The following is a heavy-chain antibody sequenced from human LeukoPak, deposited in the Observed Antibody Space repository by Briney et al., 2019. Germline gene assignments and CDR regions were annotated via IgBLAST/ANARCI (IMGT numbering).Heavy chain of an antibody. CDR2: IIPIFGTA. CDR3: ARERPPGDSSNWFLEGYFDI. CDR1: GGTFSSYA. D-gene: IGHD6-13*01. Sequence: ASVKVSCKASGGTFSSYAITWARQAPGQGLEWMGRIIPIFGTANYAQKFQGRVTITTDESTSTAYMELSTLRSDDTAVHYCARERPPGDSSNWFLEGYFDIWGQGTLVTVSS. V-gene: IGHV1-69*05. J-gene: IGHJ4*02.